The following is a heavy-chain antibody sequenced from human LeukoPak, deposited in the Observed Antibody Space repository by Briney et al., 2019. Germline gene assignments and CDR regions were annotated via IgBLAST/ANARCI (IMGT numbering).Heavy chain of an antibody. CDR1: GFSFSDAW. Sequence: GGSLRLSCAASGFSFSDAWMSWVRQAPGKGLEYVSAITANARSKYHADSVRGRFTISRDNSKDTLYLQMGSLRPEDTAVYYCARGPSSYFYMDVWGKGTTVTISS. CDR3: ARGPSSYFYMDV. V-gene: IGHV3-64*02. J-gene: IGHJ6*03. CDR2: ITANARSK.